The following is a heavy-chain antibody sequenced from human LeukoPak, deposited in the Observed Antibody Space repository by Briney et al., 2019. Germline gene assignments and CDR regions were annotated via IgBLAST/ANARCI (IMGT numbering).Heavy chain of an antibody. Sequence: SETLSLTCTVSGGSISSSGYYWGWIRQPPGKGLEWIGSIYYSGSTYYNPSLKSRVTISVDTSKNQFSLKLSSVTAADTAVYYCASSGSYPYYFDYWGQGTLVTVSS. CDR3: ASSGSYPYYFDY. J-gene: IGHJ4*02. CDR2: IYYSGST. V-gene: IGHV4-39*01. CDR1: GGSISSSGYY. D-gene: IGHD1-26*01.